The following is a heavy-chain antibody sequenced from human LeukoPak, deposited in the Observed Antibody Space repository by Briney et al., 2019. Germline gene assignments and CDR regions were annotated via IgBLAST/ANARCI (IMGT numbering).Heavy chain of an antibody. D-gene: IGHD3-16*01. J-gene: IGHJ5*02. CDR1: GGSISSSSYY. CDR2: IYYSGST. Sequence: SETLSLNCTVSGGSISSSSYYWGWIRQPPGKGLDWIGSIYYSGSTYYNPSLKSRVTISVDTSKNQFSLKLSSVTAADTAVNYCARRGYLFGVGRRRLSRFDPWGQGTLVSVSS. V-gene: IGHV4-39*01. CDR3: ARRGYLFGVGRRRLSRFDP.